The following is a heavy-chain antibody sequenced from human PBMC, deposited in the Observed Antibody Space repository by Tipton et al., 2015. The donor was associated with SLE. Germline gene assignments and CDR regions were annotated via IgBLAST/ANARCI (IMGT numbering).Heavy chain of an antibody. Sequence: LRLSCTVSGGSISSGSYYWSWIRQPAGKGLEWIGRIYTSGSTNYNPSLKSRVTISVDTSKNQFSLKLSSVTAADTAVYYCARVLYSSSWYYFDYWGQGTLVTVSS. D-gene: IGHD6-13*01. J-gene: IGHJ4*02. CDR1: GGSISSGSYY. CDR2: IYTSGST. V-gene: IGHV4-61*02. CDR3: ARVLYSSSWYYFDY.